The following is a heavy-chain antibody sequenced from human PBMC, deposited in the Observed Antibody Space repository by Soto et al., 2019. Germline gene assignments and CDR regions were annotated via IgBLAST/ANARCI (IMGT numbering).Heavy chain of an antibody. CDR3: ARVQRYCTNGVCSDYYYYGMDV. D-gene: IGHD2-8*01. Sequence: ASVKVSGKASGGTYSSYAISWVRQAPGQGLEWMGGIIPIFGTANYAQKFQGRATITADESTSTAYMELSSLRSEDTAVYYCARVQRYCTNGVCSDYYYYGMDVWGQGTTVTVSS. CDR2: IIPIFGTA. J-gene: IGHJ6*02. V-gene: IGHV1-69*13. CDR1: GGTYSSYA.